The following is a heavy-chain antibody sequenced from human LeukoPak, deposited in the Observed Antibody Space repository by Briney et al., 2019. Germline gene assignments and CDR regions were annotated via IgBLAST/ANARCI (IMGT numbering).Heavy chain of an antibody. D-gene: IGHD3-22*01. Sequence: PSETLSLTCAVYGGSFSGYYWSWIRQPPGKGLEWIGEINHSGSTNYNPSLKSRVTMSVDTSKNQFSLKLSSVTAADTAVYYCARDPPYYYDSSGYYRDAFDIWGQGTMVTVSS. CDR1: GGSFSGYY. V-gene: IGHV4-34*01. CDR2: INHSGST. J-gene: IGHJ3*02. CDR3: ARDPPYYYDSSGYYRDAFDI.